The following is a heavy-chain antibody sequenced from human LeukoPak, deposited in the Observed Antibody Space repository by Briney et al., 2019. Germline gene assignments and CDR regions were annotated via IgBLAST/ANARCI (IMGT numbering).Heavy chain of an antibody. J-gene: IGHJ5*02. V-gene: IGHV4-39*01. Sequence: SETLSLTCTVSGGSIISSSYYWGWIRQPPAKGLEWIGTSYYSGSTYYNPSLKSRVTISVDTSKNQFSLHLRSVTAADKVVYYCARRTRSDHWFDPWGQGTLVTVSS. CDR2: SYYSGST. D-gene: IGHD1-1*01. CDR1: GGSIISSSYY. CDR3: ARRTRSDHWFDP.